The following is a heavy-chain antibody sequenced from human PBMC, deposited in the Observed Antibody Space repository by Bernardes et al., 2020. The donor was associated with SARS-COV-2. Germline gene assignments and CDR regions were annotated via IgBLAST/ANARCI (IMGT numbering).Heavy chain of an antibody. CDR2: ISGSGGGT. CDR3: AKNRPRPDYDY. J-gene: IGHJ4*02. D-gene: IGHD3-16*01. V-gene: IGHV3-23*01. Sequence: GGSLRLSCAASGFTFSNNAMTWVRQAPGKGLEWVSAISGSGGGTYYADSVKGRFTISRDNSRNTLYLQMNSLRAEDTAVYYCAKNRPRPDYDYWGQGTLVTVSS. CDR1: GFTFSNNA.